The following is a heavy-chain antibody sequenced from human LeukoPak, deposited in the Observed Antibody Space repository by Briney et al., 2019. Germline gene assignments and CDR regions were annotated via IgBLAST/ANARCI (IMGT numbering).Heavy chain of an antibody. V-gene: IGHV1-2*02. CDR2: INPHSGDT. Sequence: GASVKVSCKVFGYIFTGYFLHWVRRAPGQGLEWMGGINPHSGDTNYAQKFQGRVTMTRDTSISTASMELTRLRSDDTAVYYCARLSDFSDSSGYPYYLDFWGQGTLVTVSS. J-gene: IGHJ4*02. D-gene: IGHD3-22*01. CDR1: GYIFTGYF. CDR3: ARLSDFSDSSGYPYYLDF.